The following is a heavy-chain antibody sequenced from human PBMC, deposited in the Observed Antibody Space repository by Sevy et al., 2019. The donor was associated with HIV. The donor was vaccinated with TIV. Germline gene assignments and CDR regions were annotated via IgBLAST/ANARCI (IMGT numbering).Heavy chain of an antibody. Sequence: ASVKVSCKASGGTFSSYAISWVRQAPGQGLEWMGGIIPIFGTANYAQKFQGRVTITADESTSTAYMELSSLRSEDTAVYYCARDLSKSWKEYYDSSGYYRDDAFDIWGQGTMVTVSS. J-gene: IGHJ3*02. CDR1: GGTFSSYA. CDR3: ARDLSKSWKEYYDSSGYYRDDAFDI. D-gene: IGHD3-22*01. V-gene: IGHV1-69*13. CDR2: IIPIFGTA.